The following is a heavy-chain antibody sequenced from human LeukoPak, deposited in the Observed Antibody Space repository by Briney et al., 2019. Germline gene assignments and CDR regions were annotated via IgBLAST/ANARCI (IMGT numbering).Heavy chain of an antibody. CDR2: IYPGDSDT. D-gene: IGHD3-22*01. J-gene: IGHJ4*02. V-gene: IGHV5-51*01. CDR1: GYSFTSYW. Sequence: GESLKISCKGSGYSFTSYWIGWVRQMPGKGLEWMGIIYPGDSDTRYSPSFQGQVTISADKSISTAYLQWGSLKASDTAMYYCARPHAMYYYDSSGYYYWGQGTLVTVSS. CDR3: ARPHAMYYYDSSGYYY.